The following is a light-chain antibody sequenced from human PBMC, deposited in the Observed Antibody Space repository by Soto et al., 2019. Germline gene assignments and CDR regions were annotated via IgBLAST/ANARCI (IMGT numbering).Light chain of an antibody. CDR2: DVN. CDR1: SSDVGGYNY. Sequence: QSALTQPASVSGSPGQSITISCTGTSSDVGGYNYVSWYQQHPGNAPKVMIYDVNYRPSGVSNRFSGTKSDNTASLTISGLQAEDEADYYCSSYRTSSIVVFGGGTKLTVL. J-gene: IGLJ2*01. V-gene: IGLV2-14*01. CDR3: SSYRTSSIVV.